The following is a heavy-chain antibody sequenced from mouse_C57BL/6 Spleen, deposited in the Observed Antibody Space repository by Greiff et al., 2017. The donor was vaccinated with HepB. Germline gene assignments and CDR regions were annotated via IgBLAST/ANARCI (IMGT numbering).Heavy chain of an antibody. CDR3: ASAYGSSHGWYFDV. D-gene: IGHD1-1*01. CDR2: FHPYNDDT. Sequence: QVQLQQSGAELVKPGASVKMSCKASGYTFTTYPMEWVKQNHGKSLEWIGNFHPYNDDTKYNEKFKGKATLTVEKSSSTVYLELSRLTSDDSAAYYCASAYGSSHGWYFDVWGTGTTVTVSS. J-gene: IGHJ1*03. CDR1: GYTFTTYP. V-gene: IGHV1-47*01.